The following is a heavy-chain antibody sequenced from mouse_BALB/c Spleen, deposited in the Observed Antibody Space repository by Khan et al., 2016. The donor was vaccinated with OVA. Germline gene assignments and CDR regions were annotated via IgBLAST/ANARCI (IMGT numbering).Heavy chain of an antibody. CDR1: GYTFTKSG. CDR3: VSPPYFSYVMDN. J-gene: IGHJ4*01. V-gene: IGHV9-3-1*01. D-gene: IGHD2-10*01. Sequence: QIQLVQSGPELKKPGETVKISCKASGYTFTKSGMNWVKQAPGKGLKWMGWINTYTGEPTYADDFKGRFAFSLETSASTAYLQINNLKNEDTATYVCVSPPYFSYVMDNWGQGTSVTVSS. CDR2: INTYTGEP.